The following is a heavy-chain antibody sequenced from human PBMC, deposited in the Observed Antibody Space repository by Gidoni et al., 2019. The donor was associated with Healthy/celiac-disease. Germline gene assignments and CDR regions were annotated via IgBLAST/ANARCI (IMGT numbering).Heavy chain of an antibody. CDR3: AKVSRIAVAGRGDAVDI. D-gene: IGHD6-19*01. V-gene: IGHV3-30*18. Sequence: QVQLVESGGGVVQPGRSLRLSCAASGFTFSSYGMHWGRQAPGKGLEWVSVISYDVRNKYYADSVKGRFTISRDNSNNTLYLQMNSLRAEDTAVYYCAKVSRIAVAGRGDAVDIWGQGTRVTVSS. CDR2: ISYDVRNK. CDR1: GFTFSSYG. J-gene: IGHJ3*02.